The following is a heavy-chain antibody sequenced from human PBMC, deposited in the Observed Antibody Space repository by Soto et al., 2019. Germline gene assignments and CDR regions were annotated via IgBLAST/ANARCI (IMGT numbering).Heavy chain of an antibody. CDR2: IYYSGST. CDR1: GGSISSYY. CDR3: ATSYGNAWYTY. Sequence: SETLSLTCTVSGGSISSYYWSWIRQPPGKGLEWIGYIYYSGSTNYNPSLKSRVTISVDKSNNQFTLQLTSVTAADTAVYYCATSYGNAWYTYWGQGIQVTVSS. J-gene: IGHJ4*02. D-gene: IGHD6-13*01. V-gene: IGHV4-59*01.